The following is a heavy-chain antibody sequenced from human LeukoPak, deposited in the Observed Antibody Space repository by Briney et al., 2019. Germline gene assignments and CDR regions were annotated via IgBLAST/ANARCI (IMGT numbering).Heavy chain of an antibody. CDR1: GFTFSSYS. J-gene: IGHJ4*02. V-gene: IGHV3-21*01. D-gene: IGHD1-7*01. Sequence: GGSLRLSCAASGFTFSSYSMNWVRQAPGKGLEWVSSISSSSSYIHYADSVKGRFTISRDNAKNSLYLQMNSLRAEDTAVYYCARARTGTTDYWGQGTLVTVSS. CDR2: ISSSSSYI. CDR3: ARARTGTTDY.